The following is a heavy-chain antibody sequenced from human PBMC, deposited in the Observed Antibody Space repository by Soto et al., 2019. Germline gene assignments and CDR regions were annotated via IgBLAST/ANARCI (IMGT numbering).Heavy chain of an antibody. CDR1: GYTFTNYG. J-gene: IGHJ4*02. CDR3: ARERQLEPLIY. D-gene: IGHD1-26*01. Sequence: QVQLVQSGVEVKMPGASVKLACKASGYTFTNYGLTWVRQVPGQGREWIGWVSGYNRNTNYAQKFEDRVIMTTDTSTSTAFMELRSLRPDDTGIYCCARERQLEPLIYWCQGTLLTVS. V-gene: IGHV1-18*01. CDR2: VSGYNRNT.